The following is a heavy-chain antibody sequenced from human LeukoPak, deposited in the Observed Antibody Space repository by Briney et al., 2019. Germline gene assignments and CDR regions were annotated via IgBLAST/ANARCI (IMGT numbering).Heavy chain of an antibody. CDR2: IFRSGSSI. D-gene: IGHD4-17*01. CDR3: ARVPNDYGDSHMDY. Sequence: GGSLRLSCAASGFTFNTYSMNWVRQAPGKGLEWVSFIFRSGSSIYYADSVKGRFTISRDNAQNSLYLQMSSLRVEDTAIYYCARVPNDYGDSHMDYWGQGTLVTVSS. CDR1: GFTFNTYS. V-gene: IGHV3-21*01. J-gene: IGHJ4*02.